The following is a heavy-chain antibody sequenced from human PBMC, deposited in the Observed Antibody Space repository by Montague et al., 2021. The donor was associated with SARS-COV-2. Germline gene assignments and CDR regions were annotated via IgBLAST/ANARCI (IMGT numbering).Heavy chain of an antibody. V-gene: IGHV4-38-2*02. CDR2: IYHSGST. Sequence: SETLSLTCTVSGYSISSGYYWGWIRQPPGKGLEWIGSIYHSGSTYYNPSLKSRVTISVDTSKNQFSLKLSSVTAADTAVFYCARGIPRPMRWLLVVDDAFDIWGQGTMVTVSS. J-gene: IGHJ3*02. D-gene: IGHD3-22*01. CDR1: GYSISSGYY. CDR3: ARGIPRPMRWLLVVDDAFDI.